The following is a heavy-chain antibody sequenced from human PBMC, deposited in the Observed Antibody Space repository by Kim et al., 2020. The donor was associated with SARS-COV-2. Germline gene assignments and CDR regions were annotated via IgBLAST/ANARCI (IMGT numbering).Heavy chain of an antibody. Sequence: SQTLSLTCAISGDSVSSNSAACNWIRQSPSRGLEWLGRTYYRSKWYNDYAVSVKRRITINPDTSKNQFSRQLNSVTPEDTAVYYCARDPVAVAGKAGYYYYGMDVWGQGTTVTVSS. CDR3: ARDPVAVAGKAGYYYYGMDV. J-gene: IGHJ6*02. D-gene: IGHD6-19*01. V-gene: IGHV6-1*01. CDR1: GDSVSSNSAA. CDR2: TYYRSKWYN.